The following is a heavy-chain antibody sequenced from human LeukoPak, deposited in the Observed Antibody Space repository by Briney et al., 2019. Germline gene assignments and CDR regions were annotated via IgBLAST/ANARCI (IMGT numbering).Heavy chain of an antibody. Sequence: KPSETLSLTCTVSGASINSSPYYWTWIRQPAGKGLEWIGHIFTTGPGSYNPSLRSRVTISRDTSKNEFSLSLNSVTAADTAVYYCARHPARGSYSTNSYWGQGTLVTVSS. J-gene: IGHJ4*02. V-gene: IGHV4-61*09. CDR2: IFTTGPG. CDR3: ARHPARGSYSTNSY. CDR1: GASINSSPYY. D-gene: IGHD1-26*01.